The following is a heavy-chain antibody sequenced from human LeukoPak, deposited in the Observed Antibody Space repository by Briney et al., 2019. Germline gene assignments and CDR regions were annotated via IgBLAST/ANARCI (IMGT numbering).Heavy chain of an antibody. Sequence: PGGSLRLSCVASGFTLRSYSMNWVRQAPGKGLEWIAYISSSSSSIAFADSVKGRFTISRDNAKNSLYLQMNSLRAEDTAVYYCAREDGYCSSTSCRGWGYYYYYGMDVWGQGTTVTVSS. CDR2: ISSSSSSI. CDR1: GFTLRSYS. D-gene: IGHD2-2*03. CDR3: AREDGYCSSTSCRGWGYYYYYGMDV. V-gene: IGHV3-48*04. J-gene: IGHJ6*02.